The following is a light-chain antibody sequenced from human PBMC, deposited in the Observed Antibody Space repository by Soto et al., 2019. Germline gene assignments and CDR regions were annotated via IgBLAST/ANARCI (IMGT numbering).Light chain of an antibody. CDR2: AAS. J-gene: IGKJ1*01. V-gene: IGKV1-27*01. CDR1: QDISHY. CDR3: QKYNSAPTWK. Sequence: DIQMTQSPSSLSASVGDRVTITCRAAQDISHYLAWYQQKPGKVPKLLIYAASTLQSGVPSRFRGSRSGTDCTLPISSLQAADVATYYCQKYNSAPTWKFGQGTKVEIK.